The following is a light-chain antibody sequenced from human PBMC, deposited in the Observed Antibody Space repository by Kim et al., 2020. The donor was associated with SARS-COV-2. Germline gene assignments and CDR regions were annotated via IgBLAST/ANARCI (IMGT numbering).Light chain of an antibody. V-gene: IGKV3-20*01. CDR3: QHYGSSST. J-gene: IGKJ2*02. CDR1: QSVSSSY. Sequence: EIVLTQSPGTLSLSPGERATLSCRASQSVSSSYLAWYQQKPGQAPRLAIYGASVRATGIPDRFSGSGSGTDFTLTISGLEPGDSAVYYCQHYGSSSTFGQGTKLEI. CDR2: GAS.